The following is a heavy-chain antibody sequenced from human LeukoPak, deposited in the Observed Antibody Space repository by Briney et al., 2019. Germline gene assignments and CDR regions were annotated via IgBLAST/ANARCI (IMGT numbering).Heavy chain of an antibody. V-gene: IGHV1-2*04. J-gene: IGHJ4*02. D-gene: IGHD6-6*01. CDR1: GGTFSSYA. Sequence: ASVKVSCKASGGTFSSYAISWVRQAPGQGLEWMGWINPNSGGTNYAQKFQGWVTMTRDTSISTAYMELSRLRSDDTAVYYCARVEGGSSDRFDYWGQGTLVTVSS. CDR3: ARVEGGSSDRFDY. CDR2: INPNSGGT.